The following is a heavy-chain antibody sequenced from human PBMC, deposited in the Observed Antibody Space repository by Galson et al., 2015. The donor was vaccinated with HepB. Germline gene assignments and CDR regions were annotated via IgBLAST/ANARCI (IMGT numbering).Heavy chain of an antibody. Sequence: SLRLSCAASGFTFSSYAMHWVRQAPGKGLEWVAVISYDGSNKYYADSVKGRFTISRDNSKNTLYLQMNSLRAEDTAVYYCARDGAQGGAAAGKEDAFDIWGQGTMVTVSS. CDR2: ISYDGSNK. J-gene: IGHJ3*02. CDR1: GFTFSSYA. V-gene: IGHV3-30-3*01. D-gene: IGHD6-13*01. CDR3: ARDGAQGGAAAGKEDAFDI.